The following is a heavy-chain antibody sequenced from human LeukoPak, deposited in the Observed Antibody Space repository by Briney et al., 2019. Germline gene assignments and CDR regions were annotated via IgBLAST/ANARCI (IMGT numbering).Heavy chain of an antibody. CDR2: INQDGSEK. V-gene: IGHV3-7*01. Sequence: PGGSLRLSCAASGFIFSTYWMNWVRQAPGKGLEWVANINQDGSEKYYVDSVKGRLTISRDNAKNSLYLQMNSLRAEDTAVYYCARLVAAGPYYYNYMDVWGKGTTVTVSS. CDR1: GFIFSTYW. D-gene: IGHD6-13*01. J-gene: IGHJ6*03. CDR3: ARLVAAGPYYYNYMDV.